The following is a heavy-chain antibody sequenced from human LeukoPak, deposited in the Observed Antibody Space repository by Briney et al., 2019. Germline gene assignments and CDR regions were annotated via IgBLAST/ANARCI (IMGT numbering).Heavy chain of an antibody. J-gene: IGHJ3*02. CDR2: ISSSGST. D-gene: IGHD3-22*01. V-gene: IGHV4-59*10. Sequence: SETLSLTCAVYGGSFSGYYWSWIRQPAGKGLEWIGRISSSGSTNYNPSLKSRVTISVDTSKNQFSLKLSSVTAADTAVYFCARGPYSYDSSGAFDIWGQGTMVTVAS. CDR1: GGSFSGYY. CDR3: ARGPYSYDSSGAFDI.